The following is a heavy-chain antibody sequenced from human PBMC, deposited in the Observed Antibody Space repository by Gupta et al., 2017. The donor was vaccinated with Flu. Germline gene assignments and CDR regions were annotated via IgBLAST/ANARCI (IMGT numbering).Heavy chain of an antibody. D-gene: IGHD3-10*01. Sequence: FTFSYCSMGWVRQAPGKGLEWVSAIDGDGATYYAGSVKGRFTVSRDNSKNTLDLRVIGLRADDTAVYYCVKGGSANRLVDSWGQGTLVTVSS. V-gene: IGHV3-23*01. CDR3: VKGGSANRLVDS. CDR1: FTFSYCS. J-gene: IGHJ4*02. CDR2: IDGDGAT.